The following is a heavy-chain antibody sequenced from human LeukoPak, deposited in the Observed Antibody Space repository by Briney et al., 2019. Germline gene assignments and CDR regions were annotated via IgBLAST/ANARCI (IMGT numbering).Heavy chain of an antibody. V-gene: IGHV4-34*01. CDR3: ATFRWGVGFEY. J-gene: IGHJ4*02. CDR2: IHHSGST. CDR1: GGSFSGSFSDYY. Sequence: PSETLSLTCAVYGGSFSGSFSDYYWTCIRQTPGKGLEWIGEIHHSGSTNYNPSFKSRVTISVDTSKNQFSLKLNSLTAADTAVYYCATFRWGVGFEYWGQGTLATVSA. D-gene: IGHD3-16*01.